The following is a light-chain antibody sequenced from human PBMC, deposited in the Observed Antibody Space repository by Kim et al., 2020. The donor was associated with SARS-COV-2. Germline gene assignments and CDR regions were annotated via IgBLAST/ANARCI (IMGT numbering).Light chain of an antibody. J-gene: IGKJ4*01. V-gene: IGKV1-5*03. CDR1: QSISSW. CDR2: KTS. Sequence: DIQMTQSPSTLSASVGDRVTITCRASQSISSWLAWYQQKPGKAPKLLIYKTSSLESGVPSRFSGSGSGTEFTLAISSLQPDDSATYYCQQYNSYSLTFGGGTKVDIK. CDR3: QQYNSYSLT.